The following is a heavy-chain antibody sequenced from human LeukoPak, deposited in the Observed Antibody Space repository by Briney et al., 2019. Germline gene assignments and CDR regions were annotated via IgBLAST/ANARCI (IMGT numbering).Heavy chain of an antibody. CDR3: ARIAVVVVSDWFDP. Sequence: SETLSLTCTVSGGSINSSSYYWGWIRQPPWKGLEWIGSIYYSGSTYYNPSLKSRVTISVDTSKNQFSLKLSSVTAADTAVYYCARIAVVVVSDWFDPWGQGTLVTVSS. D-gene: IGHD2-15*01. V-gene: IGHV4-39*01. CDR2: IYYSGST. CDR1: GGSINSSSYY. J-gene: IGHJ5*02.